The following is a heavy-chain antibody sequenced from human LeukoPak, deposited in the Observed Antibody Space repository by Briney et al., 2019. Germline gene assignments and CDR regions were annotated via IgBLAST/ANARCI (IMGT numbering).Heavy chain of an antibody. Sequence: ASVKVSCKASGYTFTSYYMHWVRQAPGQGLEWMGIINPSGGSTSYAQKFQGRVTMTRDTSTSTVYMELSSLRSEDTAVYYCARDRPTMAAIEYYFDYWGQGTLVTVSS. V-gene: IGHV1-46*01. CDR1: GYTFTSYY. CDR3: ARDRPTMAAIEYYFDY. J-gene: IGHJ4*02. CDR2: INPSGGST. D-gene: IGHD2-2*02.